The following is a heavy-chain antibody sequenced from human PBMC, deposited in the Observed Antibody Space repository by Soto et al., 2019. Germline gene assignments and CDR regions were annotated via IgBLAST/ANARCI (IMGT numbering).Heavy chain of an antibody. CDR3: ARMTTTHSFAF. V-gene: IGHV2-70*04. CDR1: GFSLTTVGMH. D-gene: IGHD4-4*01. J-gene: IGHJ4*02. Sequence: ESGPTLVNPTQTLTRTCTFSGFSLTTVGMHVSWIRQPPGKALEWLARIDWDDDKWYSPSLKTRLTISKDTSKNRVVLTMTNMDPVDTATYYCARMTTTHSFAFWGQGTLVTVSS. CDR2: IDWDDDK.